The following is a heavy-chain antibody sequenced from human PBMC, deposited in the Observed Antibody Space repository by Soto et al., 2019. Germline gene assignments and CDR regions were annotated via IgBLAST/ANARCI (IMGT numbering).Heavy chain of an antibody. CDR3: AIIPLVILTGYLDGGGDAFDI. J-gene: IGHJ3*02. CDR2: ISGSGGST. D-gene: IGHD3-9*01. Sequence: GGSLRLSCAASGFTFSSYAMSWVRQAPGKGLEWVSAISGSGGSTYYADSVKGRFTISRDNSKNTLYLQMNSLRAEDTAVYYCAIIPLVILTGYLDGGGDAFDIWGQGTMVTVSS. CDR1: GFTFSSYA. V-gene: IGHV3-23*01.